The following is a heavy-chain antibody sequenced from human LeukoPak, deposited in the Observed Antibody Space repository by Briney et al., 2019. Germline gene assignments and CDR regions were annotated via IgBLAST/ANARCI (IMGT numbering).Heavy chain of an antibody. Sequence: PGGSLRLSCAASGFTVSSNYMSWVRQAPGKGLEWVSVVYSGGSTYYADSVKGRFTISRDNSKNTLYLQMTSLRAEDTAVYYCARETYYYDSSGYGSAFDIWGQGTMVTVSS. CDR3: ARETYYYDSSGYGSAFDI. J-gene: IGHJ3*02. V-gene: IGHV3-53*01. CDR1: GFTVSSNY. D-gene: IGHD3-22*01. CDR2: VYSGGST.